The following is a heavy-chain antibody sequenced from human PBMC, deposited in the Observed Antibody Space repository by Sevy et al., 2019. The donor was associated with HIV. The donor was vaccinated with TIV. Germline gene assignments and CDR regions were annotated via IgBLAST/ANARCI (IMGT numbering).Heavy chain of an antibody. V-gene: IGHV4-59*01. CDR3: ARAGGNTDWGMDV. D-gene: IGHD3-9*01. CDR2: MYYNGRP. J-gene: IGHJ6*02. Sequence: SETLSLTCTVSGGSISSYYWSWIRQPPGKGLEAIGYMYYNGRPYYNPSLNSRVTISADKSQNQLSLQLSSVTAADTAVYYGARAGGNTDWGMDVWGQGTTVTVSS. CDR1: GGSISSYY.